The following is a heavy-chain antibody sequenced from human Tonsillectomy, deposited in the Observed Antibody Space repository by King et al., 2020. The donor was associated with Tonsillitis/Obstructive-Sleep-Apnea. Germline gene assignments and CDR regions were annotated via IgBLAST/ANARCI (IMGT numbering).Heavy chain of an antibody. D-gene: IGHD3-22*01. CDR3: ARYYYDGSGHSNYLDY. J-gene: IGHJ4*02. CDR1: GGSISSGGSY. V-gene: IGHV4-31*03. CDR2: IHYSGDT. Sequence: QLQESGPGLVKPSQTLSLTCTVSGGSISSGGSYWSWIRQDPGKGLEWIAYIHYSGDTYYNPSLRSRVTISVDTSQNQFSLRLNSVTAADTAVYYCARYYYDGSGHSNYLDYWGQGTLVTVSS.